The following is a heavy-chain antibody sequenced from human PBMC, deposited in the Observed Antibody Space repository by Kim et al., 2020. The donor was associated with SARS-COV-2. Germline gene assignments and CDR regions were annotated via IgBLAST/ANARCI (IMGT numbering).Heavy chain of an antibody. D-gene: IGHD3-22*01. CDR1: GFTFTSSA. J-gene: IGHJ3*02. CDR3: AADPIRIVDWDDAFDI. Sequence: SVKVSCKASGFTFTSSAVQWVRQARGQRLEWIGWIVVGSGNTNYAQKFQERVTITRDMSTSTAYMELSSLRSEDTAVYYCAADPIRIVDWDDAFDIWGQGTMVTVSS. CDR2: IVVGSGNT. V-gene: IGHV1-58*01.